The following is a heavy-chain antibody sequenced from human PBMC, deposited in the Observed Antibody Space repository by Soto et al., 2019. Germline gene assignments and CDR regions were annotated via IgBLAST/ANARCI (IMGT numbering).Heavy chain of an antibody. Sequence: VASVKISCKASGYTFTSYAMHWVRQAPGQRLEWMGWINAGNGNTKYSQKFQGRVTITRDTSASTAYMELRSLRSEDTAVYYCASSGGSAAYYYYYYGMEVWGEGTKVTVSS. V-gene: IGHV1-3*01. CDR3: ASSGGSAAYYYYYYGMEV. J-gene: IGHJ6*04. D-gene: IGHD3-16*01. CDR2: INAGNGNT. CDR1: GYTFTSYA.